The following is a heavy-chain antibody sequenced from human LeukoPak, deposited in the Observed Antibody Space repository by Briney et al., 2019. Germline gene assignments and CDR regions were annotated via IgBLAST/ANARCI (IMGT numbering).Heavy chain of an antibody. CDR3: ARDGRLNYGSGSYYSDWFDP. CDR2: INWNGGRI. J-gene: IGHJ5*02. Sequence: PGGSLRLSCADSGFTFDDYGMSWVRQAPGKGLEGVSGINWNGGRIGYADSVKGRFTISRDNAKNSVYLQMNSLRAEDTALYHCARDGRLNYGSGSYYSDWFDPWGQGTLVIVSS. D-gene: IGHD3-10*01. V-gene: IGHV3-20*01. CDR1: GFTFDDYG.